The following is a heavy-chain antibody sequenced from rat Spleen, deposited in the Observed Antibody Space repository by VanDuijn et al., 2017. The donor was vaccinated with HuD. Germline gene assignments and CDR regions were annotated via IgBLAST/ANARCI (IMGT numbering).Heavy chain of an antibody. CDR3: AKSRFYYYDGTYYYPYYFDY. J-gene: IGHJ2*01. V-gene: IGHV5-7*01. CDR1: GFTFSDYN. D-gene: IGHD1-12*02. Sequence: EVQLVESGGGLVQPGRSLKLSCAASGFTFSDYNMAWVRQAPKKGLEWVATISYDGSSTYYQDSVKGRFTISRDNAKSTLFLQMDSLRSEDTATYYCAKSRFYYYDGTYYYPYYFDYWGQGVMVTVSS. CDR2: ISYDGSST.